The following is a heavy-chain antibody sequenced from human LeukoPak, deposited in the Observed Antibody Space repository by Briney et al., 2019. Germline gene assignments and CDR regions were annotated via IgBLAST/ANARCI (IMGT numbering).Heavy chain of an antibody. D-gene: IGHD1-1*01. V-gene: IGHV3-74*01. Sequence: GGSLRLSCAASGFTFTSYWIHWVRQAPGKGLVWVSRIKGDESSTNYADSVKGRFTISRDNAKNTVYLQMNSLTTEDTAVYYCARGWRMSVPWGQGTLVTVSS. CDR1: GFTFTSYW. J-gene: IGHJ5*02. CDR3: ARGWRMSVP. CDR2: IKGDESST.